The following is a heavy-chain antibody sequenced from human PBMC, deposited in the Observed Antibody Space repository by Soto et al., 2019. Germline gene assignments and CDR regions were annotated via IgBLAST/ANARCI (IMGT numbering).Heavy chain of an antibody. CDR2: ISNDGNKR. CDR1: GFTLENYA. CDR3: ARRGGNYEAPEFPYHFYGLDV. D-gene: IGHD4-4*01. V-gene: IGHV3-30*03. J-gene: IGHJ6*02. Sequence: QVQLVESGGGLIHPGRSLGLSCAASGFTLENYAMHWVRQTSDQGLEWVAAISNDGNKRYYADSVEGRFTISRDNSKSILYLQMDSLRREDSAVYYCARRGGNYEAPEFPYHFYGLDVWGQGTTVSVSS.